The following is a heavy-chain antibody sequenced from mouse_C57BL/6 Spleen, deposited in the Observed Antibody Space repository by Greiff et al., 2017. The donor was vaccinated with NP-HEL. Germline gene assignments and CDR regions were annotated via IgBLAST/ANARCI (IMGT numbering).Heavy chain of an antibody. D-gene: IGHD2-2*01. J-gene: IGHJ2*01. V-gene: IGHV1-64*01. Sequence: QVQLQQPGAELVKPGASVKLSCKASGYTFTSYWMHWVKQRPGQGLEWIGMIHPNSGSTNYNEKFKSKATLTVDKSSSTAYMQLSSLTSEDSAVYYCERNGGMVRRRGGDYWGQGTTLTVSS. CDR3: ERNGGMVRRRGGDY. CDR2: IHPNSGST. CDR1: GYTFTSYW.